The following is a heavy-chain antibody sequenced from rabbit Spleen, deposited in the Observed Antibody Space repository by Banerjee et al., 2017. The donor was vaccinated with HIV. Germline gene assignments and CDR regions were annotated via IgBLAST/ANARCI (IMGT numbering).Heavy chain of an antibody. CDR2: IYAGTSSGT. CDR3: TKWVASGYGAYAYASNL. J-gene: IGHJ4*01. D-gene: IGHD6-1*01. V-gene: IGHV1S45*01. CDR1: GFSFSGRYW. Sequence: QEQLVESGGGLVQPGGSLKLSCTASGFSFSGRYWICWVRQAPGKGPEWIACIYAGTSSGTVYANWAKGRFTISRSSSATVTLQMTSLTVADTATYFCTKWVASGYGAYAYASNLWGQGTLVTVS.